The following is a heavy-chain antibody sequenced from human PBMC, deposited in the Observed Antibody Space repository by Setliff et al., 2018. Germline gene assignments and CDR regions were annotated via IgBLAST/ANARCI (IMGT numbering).Heavy chain of an antibody. D-gene: IGHD3-3*01. Sequence: NPSETLSLTCTVSGGSISSSSYYWGWIRQPPGKGLEWIGSIYYSGSTYYNPSLKSRVTISVDTSKNQFSLKLSSVTAADTAVYYCAVNNAHLEWLFAWFDPWGQGTLVTVSS. J-gene: IGHJ5*02. CDR3: AVNNAHLEWLFAWFDP. CDR2: IYYSGST. CDR1: GGSISSSSYY. V-gene: IGHV4-39*07.